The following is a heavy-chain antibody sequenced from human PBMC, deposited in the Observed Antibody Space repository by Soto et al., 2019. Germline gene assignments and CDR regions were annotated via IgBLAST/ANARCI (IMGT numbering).Heavy chain of an antibody. V-gene: IGHV4-59*01. J-gene: IGHJ4*02. D-gene: IGHD6-19*01. CDR3: ATYSVAGTLDY. CDR2: IYYSGST. Sequence: SETLSLTCTVSGGSISSYYWSWIRQPPGKGLEWVGYIYYSGSTNYNPSLKSRVTISVDTSKNQFSLKLSSVTAADTAVYYCATYSVAGTLDYWGQGTLVTVSS. CDR1: GGSISSYY.